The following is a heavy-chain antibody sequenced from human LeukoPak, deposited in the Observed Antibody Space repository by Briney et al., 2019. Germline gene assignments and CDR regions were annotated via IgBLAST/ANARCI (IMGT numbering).Heavy chain of an antibody. CDR1: GYFFPSSW. Sequence: GESLKISCKASGYFFPSSWIGWVRQMPGKGLEWMGIIYPGDSETIYGPSFQGQVTISADKSISTAYLQWSSLKASDTAMYYCARGMGRRVFEIWGQGTMVTVSS. J-gene: IGHJ3*02. CDR2: IYPGDSET. V-gene: IGHV5-51*01. D-gene: IGHD3-10*01. CDR3: ARGMGRRVFEI.